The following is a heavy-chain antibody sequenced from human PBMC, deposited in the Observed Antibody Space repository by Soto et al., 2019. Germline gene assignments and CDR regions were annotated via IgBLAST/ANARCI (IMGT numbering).Heavy chain of an antibody. Sequence: QVQLVQSGAEVKKPGSSVKVSCKASGGTFSSYTISWVRQAPGQGLEWMGGIIPILGIANYEQKSQGRVTITADKSTSTAYMELSSLRSEDTAVYYCARDLSYYYDSSGTDWFDPWGQGTLVTVSS. CDR3: ARDLSYYYDSSGTDWFDP. V-gene: IGHV1-69*08. J-gene: IGHJ5*02. CDR2: IIPILGIA. CDR1: GGTFSSYT. D-gene: IGHD3-22*01.